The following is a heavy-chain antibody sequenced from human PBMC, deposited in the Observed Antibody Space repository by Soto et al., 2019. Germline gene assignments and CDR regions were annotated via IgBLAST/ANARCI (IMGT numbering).Heavy chain of an antibody. CDR3: AKGMWSSSWYFFDY. V-gene: IGHV3-9*01. D-gene: IGHD6-13*01. Sequence: GGSLRLSCAASGFTFDDYAMHWVRQAPGKGLEWVSGISWNSGSIGYADSVKGRFTISRDNAKNSLYLQMNSLRAEDTALYYCAKGMWSSSWYFFDYWGQGTLVTVSS. CDR1: GFTFDDYA. CDR2: ISWNSGSI. J-gene: IGHJ4*02.